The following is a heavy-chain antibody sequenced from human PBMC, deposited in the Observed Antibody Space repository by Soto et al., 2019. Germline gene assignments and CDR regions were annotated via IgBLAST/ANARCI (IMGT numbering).Heavy chain of an antibody. V-gene: IGHV3-7*01. CDR3: ASLGEGYYYYYGMDV. Sequence: GGSLRLSCAASGFPFSSYWMSWVRQAPGKGLEWVANIKQDGSEKYYVDSVKGRFTISRDNAKNSLYLQMNSLRAEDTAVYYCASLGEGYYYYYGMDVWGQGTTVTVSS. CDR1: GFPFSSYW. D-gene: IGHD3-10*01. J-gene: IGHJ6*02. CDR2: IKQDGSEK.